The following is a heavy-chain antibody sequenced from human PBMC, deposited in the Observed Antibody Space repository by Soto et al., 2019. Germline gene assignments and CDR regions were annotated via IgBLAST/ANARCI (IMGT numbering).Heavy chain of an antibody. V-gene: IGHV1-69*13. Sequence: SVKVSCKASGGTFSSYAISWVRQAPGQGLEWMGGIIPILGTANYAQKFQGRVTITANESTSTAYMDLSSLRSEDTAVYYCARGTYYDFWSGPGGYYYGMDVWGQGTTVTVSS. J-gene: IGHJ6*02. CDR1: GGTFSSYA. CDR2: IIPILGTA. CDR3: ARGTYYDFWSGPGGYYYGMDV. D-gene: IGHD3-3*01.